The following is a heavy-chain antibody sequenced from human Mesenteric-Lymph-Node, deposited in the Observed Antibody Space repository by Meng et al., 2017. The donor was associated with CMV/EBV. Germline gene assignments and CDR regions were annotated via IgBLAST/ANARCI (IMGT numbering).Heavy chain of an antibody. CDR1: GFPFSNYG. V-gene: IGHV3-7*01. D-gene: IGHD1-14*01. Sequence: GGSLRLSCAASGFPFSNYGMHWVRQAPGKGLEWVANIKEDGSEKYYVDSVKGRFTISRDNAKNSLYLQMNSLRDEDTAVYYCAKNHGDPYYYFDLWGRGTLVTVSS. CDR3: AKNHGDPYYYFDL. CDR2: IKEDGSEK. J-gene: IGHJ2*01.